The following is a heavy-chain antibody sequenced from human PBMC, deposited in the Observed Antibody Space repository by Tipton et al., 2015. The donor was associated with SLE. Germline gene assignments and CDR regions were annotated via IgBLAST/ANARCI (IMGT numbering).Heavy chain of an antibody. CDR3: ARAELGDFDY. CDR2: IYHSGST. Sequence: TLSLTCTVSGGSISSGNYYWSWIRQPAGKGLEWIGRIYHSGSTSYNPSLKSRVTISVDTSKNQFSLRLSSVTAADTAVYYCARAELGDFDYWGPGSLVTVSS. D-gene: IGHD7-27*01. CDR1: GGSISSGNYY. J-gene: IGHJ4*02. V-gene: IGHV4-61*02.